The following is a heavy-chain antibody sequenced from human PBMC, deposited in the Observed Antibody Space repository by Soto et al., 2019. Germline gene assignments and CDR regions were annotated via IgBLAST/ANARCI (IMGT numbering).Heavy chain of an antibody. D-gene: IGHD2-15*01. CDR2: IYYSGST. Sequence: GKGLEWLGDIYYSGSTYSNPSLKSRVTISVDTSKNQFSLKLSSATAADTAVYYFFFFQAEDGIRDVRSVSAFLLNRSSDL. V-gene: IGHV4-31*02. J-gene: IGHJ2*01. CDR3: FFFQAEDGIRDVRSVSAFLLNRSSDL.